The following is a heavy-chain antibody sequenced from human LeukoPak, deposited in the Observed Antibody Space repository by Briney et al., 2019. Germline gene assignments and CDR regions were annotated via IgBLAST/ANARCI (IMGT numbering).Heavy chain of an antibody. CDR2: IWSDATNR. J-gene: IGHJ4*01. CDR1: GFIFSHHG. V-gene: IGHV3-33*01. CDR3: ARDAQRGFDYSNSLKN. Sequence: GGSLRLSCAASGFIFSHHGMHWVRQAPGKGLEWVAVIWSDATNRFYADSVKGRFTTSRDNSQNTVFLQMNSLRVKDTAIYYCARDAQRGFDYSNSLKNWGHGTLVTVSS. D-gene: IGHD4-11*01.